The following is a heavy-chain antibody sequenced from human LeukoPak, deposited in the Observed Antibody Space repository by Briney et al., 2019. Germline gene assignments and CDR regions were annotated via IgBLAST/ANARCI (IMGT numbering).Heavy chain of an antibody. Sequence: ASVKVSCKASGYTFTGCYMHWVRQAPGQGLEWMGWINPNSGGTNYAQKFQGRVTMTRDTSISTAYMELSRLRSDDTAVYYCARGSTVTTLYPFDYWGQGTLVTVSS. D-gene: IGHD4-17*01. CDR3: ARGSTVTTLYPFDY. CDR2: INPNSGGT. CDR1: GYTFTGCY. J-gene: IGHJ4*02. V-gene: IGHV1-2*02.